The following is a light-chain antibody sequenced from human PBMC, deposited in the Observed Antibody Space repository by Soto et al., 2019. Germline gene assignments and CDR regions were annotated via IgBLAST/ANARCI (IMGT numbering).Light chain of an antibody. CDR3: QQYYSTMYT. J-gene: IGKJ2*01. V-gene: IGKV4-1*01. CDR2: WAS. CDR1: QSVLYNSNNKNY. Sequence: DIVMTQSPDSLAVSLGERATINCKSNQSVLYNSNNKNYLAWYQQKPGQPPKLLIYWASTRESGVSDRFSGGGSGTDFTLTISSLQAEDVAVYYCQQYYSTMYTFGQGTKLEIK.